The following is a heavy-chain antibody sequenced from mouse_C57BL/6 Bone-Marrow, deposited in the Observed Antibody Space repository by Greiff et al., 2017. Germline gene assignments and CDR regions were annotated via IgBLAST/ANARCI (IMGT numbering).Heavy chain of an antibody. Sequence: QVQLQQSGAELARPGASVKLSCKASGYTFTSYGISWVKQRTGQGLEWIGEIYPRSGNTYYNEKFKGKATLTADNSSSTAYMELRSLTSEDAAVYVCATVWLRRDCDDWGQGTTLTVSS. V-gene: IGHV1-81*01. CDR3: ATVWLRRDCDD. CDR1: GYTFTSYG. CDR2: IYPRSGNT. J-gene: IGHJ2*01. D-gene: IGHD2-2*01.